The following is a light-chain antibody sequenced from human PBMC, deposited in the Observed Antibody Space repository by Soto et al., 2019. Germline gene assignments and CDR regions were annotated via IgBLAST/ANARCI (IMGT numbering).Light chain of an antibody. Sequence: QSVLTQPPSASGTPGQRVTISCSGSSSNIGSNYVYWYQQLPGTAPKLLIYRNNQRPSGVPDRFSGSKSGTSASLAISGPRSEDEADYYCAAWDDSLSGPLYVFGTGTKLTVL. V-gene: IGLV1-47*01. CDR1: SSNIGSNY. CDR3: AAWDDSLSGPLYV. J-gene: IGLJ1*01. CDR2: RNN.